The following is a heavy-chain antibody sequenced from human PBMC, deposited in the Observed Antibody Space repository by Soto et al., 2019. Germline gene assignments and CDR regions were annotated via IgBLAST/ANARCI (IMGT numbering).Heavy chain of an antibody. CDR1: VGSLKNYA. V-gene: IGHV1-69*13. Sequence: SVKVSCKASVGSLKNYAISWVRQAPGQGLEWMGGFIPILPTTNYAHKFQGRVSITADESTTTAYMELSSLRFEYTAVYYCARGTSSATATDWFDRWGQGALVTVSS. CDR3: ARGTSSATATDWFDR. CDR2: FIPILPTT. D-gene: IGHD2-15*01. J-gene: IGHJ5*02.